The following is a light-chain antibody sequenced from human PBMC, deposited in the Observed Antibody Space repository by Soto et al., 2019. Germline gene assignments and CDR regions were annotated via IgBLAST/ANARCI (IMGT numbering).Light chain of an antibody. Sequence: DIQMTQSPSTLSASIGDRVTITCRASEDINYWLAWYQQKPGNAPKFLIYDASTLQSGVPSRFSGSGSGTEFTLTISSLQPDDSATYYCQQYKSRRTFGQGTKVDIK. CDR2: DAS. J-gene: IGKJ1*01. CDR3: QQYKSRRT. V-gene: IGKV1-5*01. CDR1: EDINYW.